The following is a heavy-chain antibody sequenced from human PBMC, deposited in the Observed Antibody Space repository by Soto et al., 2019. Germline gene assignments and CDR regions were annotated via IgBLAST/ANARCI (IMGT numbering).Heavy chain of an antibody. D-gene: IGHD5-18*01. J-gene: IGHJ4*02. Sequence: GGSLRLSCAASGFTFSSYEMNWVRLAPGKGLEWVSYISSSGSTIYYADSVKGRFTISRDNAKNSLYLQMNSLRAEDTAVYYCARVGLWYKGVDYWGQGTLVTVSS. CDR1: GFTFSSYE. CDR2: ISSSGSTI. CDR3: ARVGLWYKGVDY. V-gene: IGHV3-48*03.